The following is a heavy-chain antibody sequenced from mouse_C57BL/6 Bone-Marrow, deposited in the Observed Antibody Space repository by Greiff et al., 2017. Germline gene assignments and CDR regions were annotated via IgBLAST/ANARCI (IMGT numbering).Heavy chain of an antibody. CDR3: AREDYGYGGGYFDV. CDR1: GYTFTSYG. V-gene: IGHV1-81*01. D-gene: IGHD2-2*01. CDR2: IYPRSGNT. Sequence: QVQLQQSGAELARPGASVKLSCKASGYTFTSYGISWVKQRTGQGLEWIGEIYPRSGNTYYNEKFKGKATLTADKSSSTAYMELRSLTSEDSAVYFCAREDYGYGGGYFDVWGTGTTVTVSS. J-gene: IGHJ1*03.